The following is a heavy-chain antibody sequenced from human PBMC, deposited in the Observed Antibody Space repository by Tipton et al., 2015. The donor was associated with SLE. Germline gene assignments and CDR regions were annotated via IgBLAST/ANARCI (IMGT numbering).Heavy chain of an antibody. V-gene: IGHV4-4*07. CDR1: GGSISSYY. Sequence: LRLSCTVSGGSISSYYWSWIRQPAGKGLEWIGRIYTSGSTNYNPSLKSRVTMSVDTSKNQFSLKLSSVTAADTAVYYCARDKYSSSWDFDYWGQGTLVTVSS. CDR2: IYTSGST. CDR3: ARDKYSSSWDFDY. D-gene: IGHD6-13*01. J-gene: IGHJ4*02.